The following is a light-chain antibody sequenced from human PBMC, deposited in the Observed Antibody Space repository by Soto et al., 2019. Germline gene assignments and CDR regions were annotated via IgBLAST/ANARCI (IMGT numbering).Light chain of an antibody. Sequence: EIVLTQSPGTLSLSPGERAALSCRASQSVGNNFLGWYQQKPGQSPRLLIYHATNRATGIPDRFSGTASGTDFTLTISRLEPEDFAVYYCHQYASSPLTFDGGTKMEIK. V-gene: IGKV3-20*01. CDR2: HAT. CDR1: QSVGNNF. CDR3: HQYASSPLT. J-gene: IGKJ4*02.